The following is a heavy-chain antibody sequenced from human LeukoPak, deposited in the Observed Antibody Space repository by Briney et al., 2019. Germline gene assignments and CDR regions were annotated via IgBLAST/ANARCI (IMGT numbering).Heavy chain of an antibody. V-gene: IGHV1-69*04. CDR3: ARPYYYDDRGYYHDWFDP. Sequence: GASVKVSCKTSGGTFSNFAVSWVRQAPGQGLEWMGRIIPVLRITNYAQRFQGRVTITADKSTSTVYMALSKLRSEDTAVYYCARPYYYDDRGYYHDWFDPWGQGTLVAVSS. CDR2: IIPVLRIT. CDR1: GGTFSNFA. D-gene: IGHD3-22*01. J-gene: IGHJ5*02.